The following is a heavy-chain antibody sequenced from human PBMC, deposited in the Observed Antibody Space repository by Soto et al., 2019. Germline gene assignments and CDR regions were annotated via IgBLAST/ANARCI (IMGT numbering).Heavy chain of an antibody. D-gene: IGHD5-12*01. CDR2: IVVGSGNT. J-gene: IGHJ4*02. CDR3: AADREMATIVGY. Sequence: SVKVSCKASGFTFTSSAVQWVRQARGQRLEWIGWIVVGSGNTNYAQKFQERVTITRDMSTSTAYMELSSLRSEDTAVYYCAADREMATIVGYWGQGTLVTVSS. V-gene: IGHV1-58*01. CDR1: GFTFTSSA.